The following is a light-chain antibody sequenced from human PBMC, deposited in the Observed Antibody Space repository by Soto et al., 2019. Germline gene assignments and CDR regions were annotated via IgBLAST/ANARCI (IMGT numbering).Light chain of an antibody. Sequence: EILMTQSPATLSVSPGERVTLSCRASQSVSSKLAWYQQRPGQAPRLLIYAASTRATGVPSRFSGSGSGTEFIFTISSLQSEDNALYYCQQYYNRQPRFGQGTKVEIK. CDR2: AAS. CDR3: QQYYNRQPR. J-gene: IGKJ1*01. V-gene: IGKV3-15*01. CDR1: QSVSSK.